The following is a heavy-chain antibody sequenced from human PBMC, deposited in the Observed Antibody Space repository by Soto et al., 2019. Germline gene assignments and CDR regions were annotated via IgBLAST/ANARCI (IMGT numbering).Heavy chain of an antibody. Sequence: VQLVQSGAEERKPGASVKISCEPSGYTFTSYGFHWVRQAPGQRPEWMGWINAGNGNIKYSQKFQGRVTVTWDTSATTAYMELSSLRSEDTAVYYCARHGWDYGIDHWGQGTLVTVSS. CDR1: GYTFTSYG. D-gene: IGHD4-17*01. CDR3: ARHGWDYGIDH. CDR2: INAGNGNI. J-gene: IGHJ4*02. V-gene: IGHV1-3*05.